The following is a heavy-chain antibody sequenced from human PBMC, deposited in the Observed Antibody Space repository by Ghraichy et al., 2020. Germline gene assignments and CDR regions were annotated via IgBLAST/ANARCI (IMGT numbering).Heavy chain of an antibody. V-gene: IGHV4-4*02. CDR3: ASRFLPRNAGRNYYYYGMDV. Sequence: SETLSLTCAVSGGSISSSNWWSWVRQPPGKGLEWIGEIYHSGSTNYNPSLKSRVTISVDKSKNQFSLKLSSVTAADTAVYYCASRFLPRNAGRNYYYYGMDVWGQGTTVTVSS. CDR2: IYHSGST. D-gene: IGHD3-3*01. J-gene: IGHJ6*02. CDR1: GGSISSSNW.